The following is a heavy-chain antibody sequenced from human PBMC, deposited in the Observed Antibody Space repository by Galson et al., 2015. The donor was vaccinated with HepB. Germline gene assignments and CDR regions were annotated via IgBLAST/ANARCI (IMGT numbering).Heavy chain of an antibody. CDR3: ALDICPSYCGGDCAQGY. J-gene: IGHJ4*02. V-gene: IGHV2-5*01. D-gene: IGHD2-21*02. CDR1: GFSLSTSGVG. CDR2: IHWNDDK. Sequence: PALVKPTQTLTLPCTFSGFSLSTSGVGVGWIRQPPGKALEWLALIHWNDDKRYSPSLKSRLTITKDTSKNQVVLTMTNMDPVDTATYYCALDICPSYCGGDCAQGYWGQGTLVTVSS.